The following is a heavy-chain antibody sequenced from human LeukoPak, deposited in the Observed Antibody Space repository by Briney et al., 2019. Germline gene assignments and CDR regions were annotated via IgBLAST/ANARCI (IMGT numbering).Heavy chain of an antibody. J-gene: IGHJ6*02. CDR3: ARWGSGDYDYYYYGMDV. CDR2: INWNGGST. V-gene: IGHV3-20*04. Sequence: PGGSLRLSCAASGFTFDDYGMSWVRHAPGKGLEWVSGINWNGGSTVYADSVKGGFTISRDNAKNSLYLQMNSLRAEDTALYYCARWGSGDYDYYYYGMDVWGQGTTVTVSS. D-gene: IGHD4-17*01. CDR1: GFTFDDYG.